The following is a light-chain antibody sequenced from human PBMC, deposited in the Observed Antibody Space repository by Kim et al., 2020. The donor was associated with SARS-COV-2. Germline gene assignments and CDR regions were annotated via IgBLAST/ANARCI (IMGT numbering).Light chain of an antibody. V-gene: IGLV2-11*01. CDR1: SSDVGGYNY. CDR2: DVT. Sequence: QSALTQARSVSGSPGQAVTISCTGTSSDVGGYNYVSWYQQHPGKAPRLIIYDVTKRPSGVPDRFSGSKSGNTASLTISGLQAEDEADYYCCSYAGIHTYVFGTGTKVTVL. J-gene: IGLJ1*01. CDR3: CSYAGIHTYV.